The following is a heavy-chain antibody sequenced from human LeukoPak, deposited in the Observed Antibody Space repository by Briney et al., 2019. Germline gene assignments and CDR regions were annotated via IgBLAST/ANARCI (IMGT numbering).Heavy chain of an antibody. CDR2: ISGSGGST. V-gene: IGHV3-23*01. Sequence: GGSLRLSCAASGFTFSSCAMSWVRQAPGKELEWVSAISGSGGSTYYADSVKGRFTISRDNSKNTLYLQMNSLRAEDTAVYYCAKAGASRSIAVAGFDYWGQGTLVTVSS. CDR3: AKAGASRSIAVAGFDY. D-gene: IGHD6-19*01. CDR1: GFTFSSCA. J-gene: IGHJ4*02.